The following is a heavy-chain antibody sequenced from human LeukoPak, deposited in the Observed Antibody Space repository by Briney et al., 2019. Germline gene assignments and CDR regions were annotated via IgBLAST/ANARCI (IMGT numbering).Heavy chain of an antibody. Sequence: SETLSLTCTVSGGSLSSDSYYWAWIRQPPGKGLEWIASIYYSGSTYYNPSLKSRVTISVDTSRNQFSLKLSSVTAADTAVYYCARGLSALDWFDPWGQGTLVTVSS. CDR3: ARGLSALDWFDP. CDR1: GGSLSSDSYY. J-gene: IGHJ5*02. CDR2: IYYSGST. V-gene: IGHV4-39*07.